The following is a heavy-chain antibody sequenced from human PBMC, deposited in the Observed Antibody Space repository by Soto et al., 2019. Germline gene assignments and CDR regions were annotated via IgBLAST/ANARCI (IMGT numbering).Heavy chain of an antibody. CDR2: IYTSGST. V-gene: IGHV4-4*07. CDR3: ARGYYDFWSGYYERGNWFDP. Sequence: PSETLSLTCTVSGGSISSYYWSWIRQPAGKGLEWIGRIYTSGSTNYNPSLKSRVTMSVDTSKNQFSLKLSSVTAVDTAVYYCARGYYDFWSGYYERGNWFDPWGQGTLVTVSS. J-gene: IGHJ5*02. D-gene: IGHD3-3*01. CDR1: GGSISSYY.